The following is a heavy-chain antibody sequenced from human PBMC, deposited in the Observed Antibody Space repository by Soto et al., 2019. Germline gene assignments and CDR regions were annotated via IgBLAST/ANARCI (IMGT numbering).Heavy chain of an antibody. CDR1: GDTFSFYS. Sequence: ASVKVSCKASGDTFSFYSINWVRQAPGLGLEWMGRVNPILSMSNYAQRFQGRVTMTADKSTSTAYMELSGLRSEDTAMYYCATSYGSGYRAFDYWG. CDR2: VNPILSMS. D-gene: IGHD3-10*01. V-gene: IGHV1-69*02. CDR3: ATSYGSGYRAFDY. J-gene: IGHJ4*01.